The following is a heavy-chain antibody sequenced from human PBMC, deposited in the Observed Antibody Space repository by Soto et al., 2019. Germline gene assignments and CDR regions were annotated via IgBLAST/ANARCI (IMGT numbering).Heavy chain of an antibody. J-gene: IGHJ3*02. D-gene: IGHD1-1*01. Sequence: QVQLVQSGAEVKEPGSSVKVSCKVSGGTFSSQTINWVRQVPGQGLEWMGSVIPIIGEGKYAQSFLGRVTITADRSTSPAYMELSSRRSEDTAVYYCARPAVNDLDADSSAFDIWGQGTMVTVSS. V-gene: IGHV1-69*02. CDR2: VIPIIGEG. CDR1: GGTFSSQT. CDR3: ARPAVNDLDADSSAFDI.